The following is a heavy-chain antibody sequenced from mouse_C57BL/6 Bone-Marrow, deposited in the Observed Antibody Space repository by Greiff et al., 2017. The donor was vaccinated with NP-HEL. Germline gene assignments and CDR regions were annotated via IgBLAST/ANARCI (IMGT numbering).Heavy chain of an antibody. Sequence: VQLQQSGAELVRPGTSVKVSCKASGYAFTNYLIEWVKQRPGQGLEWIGVINPGSGGTNYNEKFKGKATLTADKSSSTAYMQLSSLTSEDSAVYFCAREGVTTEAYFDCWGQGTTLTVSS. CDR3: AREGVTTEAYFDC. CDR2: INPGSGGT. V-gene: IGHV1-54*01. D-gene: IGHD2-2*01. CDR1: GYAFTNYL. J-gene: IGHJ2*01.